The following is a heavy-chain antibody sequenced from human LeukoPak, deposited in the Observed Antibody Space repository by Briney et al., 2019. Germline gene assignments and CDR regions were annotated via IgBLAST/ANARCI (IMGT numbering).Heavy chain of an antibody. J-gene: IGHJ4*02. CDR1: GYTFTSYY. Sequence: GASVKVSCKASGYTFTSYYMHWVRQAPGQGLEWMGWINPNSGGTNYAQKFQGRVTMTRDTSISTAYMELSRLRSDDTAVYYCARGQGYDFWSGYSWGQGTLVTVSS. V-gene: IGHV1-2*02. D-gene: IGHD3-3*01. CDR2: INPNSGGT. CDR3: ARGQGYDFWSGYS.